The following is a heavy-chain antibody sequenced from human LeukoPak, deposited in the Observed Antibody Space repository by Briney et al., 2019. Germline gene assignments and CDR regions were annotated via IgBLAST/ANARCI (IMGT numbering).Heavy chain of an antibody. D-gene: IGHD2-15*01. Sequence: SETLSLTCAVYGGSFSGYYWSWIRQPPGKGLEWIGEINHSGSTNYNPSLKSRVTISLDTSKNQFSLKLSSVTAADTAFYYCARYIVSYPHDAFDIWGQGTMVTVSS. V-gene: IGHV4-34*01. CDR3: ARYIVSYPHDAFDI. CDR2: INHSGST. J-gene: IGHJ3*02. CDR1: GGSFSGYY.